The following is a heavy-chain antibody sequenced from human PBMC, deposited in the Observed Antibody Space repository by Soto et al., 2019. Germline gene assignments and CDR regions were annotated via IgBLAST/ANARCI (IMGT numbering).Heavy chain of an antibody. CDR1: GGTFSSYT. V-gene: IGHV1-69*12. CDR3: ARGNHRWLQLWYFDL. J-gene: IGHJ2*01. D-gene: IGHD5-12*01. CDR2: IIPIFGTA. Sequence: QVQLVQSGAEVKKPGSSVTVSCKASGGTFSSYTISWVRQAPGQGLEWMGGIIPIFGTANYAQKFQGRVTINADESTSTAYMELSSLRSEDTVVYYCARGNHRWLQLWYFDLWGRGTLVTVSS.